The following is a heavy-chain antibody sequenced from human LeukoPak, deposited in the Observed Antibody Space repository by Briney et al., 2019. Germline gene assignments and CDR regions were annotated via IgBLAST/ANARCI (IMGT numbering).Heavy chain of an antibody. Sequence: SETLSLTCTVSGGSISSSSYYWGWIRQPPGKGLEWIGSIYYSGSTYYNPSLKSRVTISVDTSKNQFSLKLSSVTAADTAVYYCAREGGSYPVFDYWGQGTLVTVSS. CDR1: GGSISSSSYY. J-gene: IGHJ4*02. CDR2: IYYSGST. D-gene: IGHD1-26*01. CDR3: AREGGSYPVFDY. V-gene: IGHV4-39*07.